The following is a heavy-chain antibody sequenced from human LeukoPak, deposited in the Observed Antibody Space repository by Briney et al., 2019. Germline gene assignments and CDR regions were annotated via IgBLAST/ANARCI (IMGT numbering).Heavy chain of an antibody. Sequence: GWALTLSCAASGFTFSMYGMHGVRQAPGKGLERLAVISNDGSNKYYADSVKGRFTISRDNPKNTLYLEMNSLRAEDTAVYYCAKRGGSYFDYWGQGTLVTVSS. D-gene: IGHD1-26*01. CDR1: GFTFSMYG. CDR3: AKRGGSYFDY. V-gene: IGHV3-30*18. J-gene: IGHJ4*02. CDR2: ISNDGSNK.